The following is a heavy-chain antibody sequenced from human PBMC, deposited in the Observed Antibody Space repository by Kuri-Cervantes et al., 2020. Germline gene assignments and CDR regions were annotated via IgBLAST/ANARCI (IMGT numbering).Heavy chain of an antibody. V-gene: IGHV3-33*01. Sequence: LSLTCAASGFTFSSYGMHWVRQAPGKGLEWVAVIWYDGSNKYYADSVKGRFTISRDNSKNTLYLQMNSLRAEDTAVYYCVRMGSGSYAQLHPYYYYYYGMDVWGQGTTVTVSS. D-gene: IGHD3-10*01. J-gene: IGHJ6*02. CDR2: IWYDGSNK. CDR3: VRMGSGSYAQLHPYYYYYYGMDV. CDR1: GFTFSSYG.